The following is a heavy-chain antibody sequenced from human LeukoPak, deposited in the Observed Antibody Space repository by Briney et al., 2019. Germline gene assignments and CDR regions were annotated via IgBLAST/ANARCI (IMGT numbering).Heavy chain of an antibody. D-gene: IGHD3-10*01. V-gene: IGHV3-7*04. Sequence: PGGSLRLPCAASGFTFSRYWMSWVRQAPGKGLEWVAIIKEDGSDKYYVDSVKGRFTISRDNANDSLYLQMNSLRAEDTALYYCAREGRGDVWGQGTTVTVSS. CDR3: AREGRGDV. CDR1: GFTFSRYW. J-gene: IGHJ6*02. CDR2: IKEDGSDK.